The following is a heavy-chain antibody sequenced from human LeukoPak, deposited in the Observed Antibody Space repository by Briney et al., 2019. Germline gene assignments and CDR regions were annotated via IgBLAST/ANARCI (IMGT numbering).Heavy chain of an antibody. V-gene: IGHV3-30*01. D-gene: IGHD3-3*01. CDR3: ASYSTYYDFWTGYYPHYFDY. CDR1: GFTFSGCA. J-gene: IGHJ4*02. CDR2: ISYDGSNK. Sequence: GGSLRLSCAASGFTFSGCAMHWVRQAPGKGLEWVAVISYDGSNKYYADSVKGRFTISRDNSKNTLYLQMNSLRAEDTAVYYCASYSTYYDFWTGYYPHYFDYWGQGTLVTVSS.